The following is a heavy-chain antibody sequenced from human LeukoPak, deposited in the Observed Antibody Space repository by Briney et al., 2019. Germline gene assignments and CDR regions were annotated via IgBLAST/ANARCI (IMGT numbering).Heavy chain of an antibody. CDR3: AKRGVVIRVILVGFHKEAYYFDS. CDR2: ISDSGGST. J-gene: IGHJ4*02. D-gene: IGHD3-22*01. V-gene: IGHV3-23*01. Sequence: GGSLRLSCAVSGITLSNYGMSWVRQAPGKGLEWVAGISDSGGSTSYADSVKGRFTISRDNPKNTLYLQMNSLRAEDTAVYFCAKRGVVIRVILVGFHKEAYYFDSWGQGALVTVSS. CDR1: GITLSNYG.